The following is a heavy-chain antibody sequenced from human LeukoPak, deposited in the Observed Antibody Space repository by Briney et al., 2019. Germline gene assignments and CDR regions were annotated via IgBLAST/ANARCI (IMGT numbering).Heavy chain of an antibody. CDR1: GYTLTELS. CDR2: FDSEDGET. CDR3: ATAGYCSTTSCYAIDY. V-gene: IGHV1-24*01. Sequence: GASVTVSCKVSGYTLTELSMHWVRQAPGKGLAWMGGFDSEDGETIYAQKFQGRVTMTEDTSTDTAYMELSSLRSEDTAVYYCATAGYCSTTSCYAIDYWGQGTLVTVSS. J-gene: IGHJ4*02. D-gene: IGHD2-2*01.